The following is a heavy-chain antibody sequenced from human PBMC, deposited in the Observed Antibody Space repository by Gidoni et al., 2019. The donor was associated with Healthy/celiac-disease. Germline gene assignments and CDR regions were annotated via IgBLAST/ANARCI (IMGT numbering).Heavy chain of an antibody. D-gene: IGHD6-13*01. V-gene: IGHV3-30*01. Sequence: QVQLVESGGGVVQPGRSLRLSCAASGFTFSSSAMHWVRQAPGKGLEWVAVISYDGSNKYYADSVKGRFTISRDNSKNMLYLQMNSLRAEDTAVYYCARDIEAAGTPGVYWYQGTLVTVSS. CDR1: GFTFSSSA. CDR2: ISYDGSNK. J-gene: IGHJ4*02. CDR3: ARDIEAAGTPGVY.